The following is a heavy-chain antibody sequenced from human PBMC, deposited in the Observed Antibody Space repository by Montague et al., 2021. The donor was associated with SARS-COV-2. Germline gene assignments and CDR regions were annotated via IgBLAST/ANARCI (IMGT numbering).Heavy chain of an antibody. Sequence: SETLSLTCAVSGGSINDNSYFWGWIRQPPGKGLEWIGYIYYSGSTNYNPSLKSRVTISVDTSKNQFSLKLSSVTAADTAVYYCARDQRGSYWGQGTLVTVSS. J-gene: IGHJ4*02. D-gene: IGHD3-10*01. CDR3: ARDQRGSY. V-gene: IGHV4-61*01. CDR2: IYYSGST. CDR1: GGSINDNSYF.